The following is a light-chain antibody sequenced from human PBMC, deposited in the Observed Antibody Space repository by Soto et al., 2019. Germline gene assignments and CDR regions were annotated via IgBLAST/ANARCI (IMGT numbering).Light chain of an antibody. V-gene: IGKV1-5*03. CDR3: QQYSSSST. CDR2: RAS. Sequence: DIQMTQSPSTLSASIGGRVTITCRASQSISSWLAWYQQKPGKAPKLLIYRASSLQSGVPSRFSGRGSGTEFILTISNLQPDEFATYYCQQYSSSSTFGQGTKVEIK. CDR1: QSISSW. J-gene: IGKJ1*01.